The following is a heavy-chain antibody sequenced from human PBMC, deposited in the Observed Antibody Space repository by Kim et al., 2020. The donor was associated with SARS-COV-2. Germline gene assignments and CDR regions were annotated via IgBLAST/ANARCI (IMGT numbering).Heavy chain of an antibody. J-gene: IGHJ4*02. CDR1: GYTFTNYG. Sequence: ASVKVSCKASGYTFTNYGISWVRQAPGQGLEWMGWISAYHRNTKYAQKFQDRVTVTTDTSTSTAYMELWSLRSDDTAVYYCARETRIVAAGTPDYWGQGT. V-gene: IGHV1-18*01. CDR3: ARETRIVAAGTPDY. CDR2: ISAYHRNT. D-gene: IGHD6-13*01.